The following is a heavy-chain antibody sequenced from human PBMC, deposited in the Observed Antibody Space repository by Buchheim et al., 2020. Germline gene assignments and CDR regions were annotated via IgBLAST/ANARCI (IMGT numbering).Heavy chain of an antibody. Sequence: QVQLVESGGGVVQPGRSLRLSCAASGFTFSSYGMHWVRQAPGKGLEWVAVIWYDGSNKYYADSVKGRFTISRDNSKNTLYLQMNSLGAEDTAVYYCARQPILRYFDWLSTTYCYYGMDVWGQGTT. V-gene: IGHV3-33*01. D-gene: IGHD3-9*01. CDR2: IWYDGSNK. J-gene: IGHJ6*02. CDR1: GFTFSSYG. CDR3: ARQPILRYFDWLSTTYCYYGMDV.